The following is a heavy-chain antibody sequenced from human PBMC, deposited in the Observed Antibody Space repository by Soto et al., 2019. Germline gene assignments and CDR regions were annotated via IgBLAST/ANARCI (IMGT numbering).Heavy chain of an antibody. V-gene: IGHV1-18*01. Sequence: QIQLVQSGGEVKKPGASVKVSCKSSGYNFISHSITWVRQAPGQGLEWMGRISAYNGNTNHAQKFQGRLTMTTDTSTSTAYMELRSLRSDDTAVYYCARGAFCGGAPGCRDMDVWGQGTTVTVS. CDR2: ISAYNGNT. J-gene: IGHJ6*02. D-gene: IGHD2-21*01. CDR3: ARGAFCGGAPGCRDMDV. CDR1: GYNFISHS.